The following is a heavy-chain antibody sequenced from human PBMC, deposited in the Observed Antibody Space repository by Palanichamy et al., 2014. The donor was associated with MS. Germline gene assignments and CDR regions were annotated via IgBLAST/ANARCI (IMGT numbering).Heavy chain of an antibody. V-gene: IGHV4-59*01. CDR3: GRDNWGSIDY. Sequence: QVQLQESGPGLVKPSETLSLTCTVSGGSISGSTWSWIRQPPGKGLEWIGYSSSGSANYNSSLKSRVSISLDTSNNQFSLNLSSVTAADTAVYFCGRDNWGSIDYWGQGTLVTVSS. D-gene: IGHD7-27*01. J-gene: IGHJ4*02. CDR1: GGSISGST. CDR2: SSSGSA.